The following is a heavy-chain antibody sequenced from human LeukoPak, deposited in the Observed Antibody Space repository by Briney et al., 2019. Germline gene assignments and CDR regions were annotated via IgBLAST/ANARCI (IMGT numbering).Heavy chain of an antibody. CDR3: ATRQSRSNYYGSGSYYNWGSVYYYYYMDV. J-gene: IGHJ6*03. CDR1: GGTFSSYA. V-gene: IGHV1-69*05. Sequence: SVKVSCKASGGTFSSYAISWVRRAPGQGLEWMGGIIPIFGTANYAQKFQGRVTITTDESTSTAYMELSSLRSEDTAVYYCATRQSRSNYYGSGSYYNWGSVYYYYYMDVWGKGTTVTVSS. CDR2: IIPIFGTA. D-gene: IGHD3-10*01.